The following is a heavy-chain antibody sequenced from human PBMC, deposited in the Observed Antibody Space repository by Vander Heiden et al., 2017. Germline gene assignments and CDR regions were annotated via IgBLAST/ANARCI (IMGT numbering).Heavy chain of an antibody. CDR1: GLTSRSSG. J-gene: IGHJ4*02. V-gene: IGHV3-30*18. Sequence: QVQLVESGGGVVQPGRSLRLSCAASGLTSRSSGMHGVRKAPGKGLEWVAVISYDGSNKYYADSVKGRFTISRDNSKNTLYLQMNSLRAEDTAVYYCAKDVELPGYCSSTSCGIIDYWGQGTLVTVSS. D-gene: IGHD2-2*01. CDR2: ISYDGSNK. CDR3: AKDVELPGYCSSTSCGIIDY.